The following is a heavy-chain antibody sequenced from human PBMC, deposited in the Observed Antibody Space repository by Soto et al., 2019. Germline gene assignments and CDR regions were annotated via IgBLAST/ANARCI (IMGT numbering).Heavy chain of an antibody. Sequence: PGGSLRLSCAASGFTFSGSAMHWVRQASGKGLEWVGRIRSKANSYATAYVASVKGRFTISRDDSKKTAYLQMNSLNTEDMAVYSCTRGSSAGVDYWGQETLVTVSS. CDR2: IRSKANSYAT. CDR3: TRGSSAGVDY. D-gene: IGHD3-10*01. CDR1: GFTFSGSA. J-gene: IGHJ4*02. V-gene: IGHV3-73*01.